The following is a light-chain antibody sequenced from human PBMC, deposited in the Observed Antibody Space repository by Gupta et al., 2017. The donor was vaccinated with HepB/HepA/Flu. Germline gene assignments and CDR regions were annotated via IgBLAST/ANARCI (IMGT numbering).Light chain of an antibody. V-gene: IGKV2-24*01. CDR2: KSS. J-gene: IGKJ2*01. CDR1: QSRVHSDGKTY. CDR3: TQGKQFPSA. Sequence: DIVMTQTPLSSPVTLGQPASIYCRSSQSRVHSDGKTYLSWIQQRPGQPPRLLIDKSSNRFYGVPDRFSGSGAGTDFTLKISSVEAEDVGVYYCTQGKQFPSAFGQGTMLDIK.